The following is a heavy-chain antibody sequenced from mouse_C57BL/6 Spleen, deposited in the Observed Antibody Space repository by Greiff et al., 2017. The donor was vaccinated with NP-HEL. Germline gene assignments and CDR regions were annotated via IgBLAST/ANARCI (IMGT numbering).Heavy chain of an antibody. CDR3: ARSGAYGSSPY. J-gene: IGHJ2*01. V-gene: IGHV1-59*01. CDR2: IDPSDSYT. CDR1: GYTFTSYW. Sequence: VQLQQPGAELVRPGTSVKLSCKASGYTFTSYWMHWVKQRPGQGLEWIGVIDPSDSYTNYNQKFKGKATLTVDTSSSTAYMQLSSLTSEDSAVYYCARSGAYGSSPYWGQGTTLTVSS. D-gene: IGHD1-1*01.